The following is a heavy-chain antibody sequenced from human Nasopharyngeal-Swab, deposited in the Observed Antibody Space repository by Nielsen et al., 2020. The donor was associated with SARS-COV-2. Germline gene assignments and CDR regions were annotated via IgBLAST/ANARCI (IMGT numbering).Heavy chain of an antibody. CDR1: RFTFSTYY. V-gene: IGHV3-13*01. Sequence: GESLKIFSAAIRFTFSTYYTHWVPTATGKGPELVSAIVTAGDTYYPSPVKGRFTISRENATNSLYLQMNILRAGDTVVYYCAREMGRYNDILTDYYNPYGMDVWGQGTTVTVSS. D-gene: IGHD3-9*01. J-gene: IGHJ6*02. CDR2: IVTAGDT. CDR3: AREMGRYNDILTDYYNPYGMDV.